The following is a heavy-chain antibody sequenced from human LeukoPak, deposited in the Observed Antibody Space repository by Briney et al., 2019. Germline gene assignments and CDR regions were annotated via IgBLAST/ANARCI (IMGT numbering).Heavy chain of an antibody. CDR2: MYLSGTT. J-gene: IGHJ4*02. Sequence: LETLSLTCTVSGDSINSLDLWSWVRQPPGKGLEWIGEMYLSGTTHSNPSVKSRVTISIDKSKNQFFLDLSSVTAADTAVYYCAGLVGRYSSGLYYYYFDYWGQGTLVTVSS. D-gene: IGHD3-22*01. V-gene: IGHV4-4*02. CDR1: GDSINSLDL. CDR3: AGLVGRYSSGLYYYYFDY.